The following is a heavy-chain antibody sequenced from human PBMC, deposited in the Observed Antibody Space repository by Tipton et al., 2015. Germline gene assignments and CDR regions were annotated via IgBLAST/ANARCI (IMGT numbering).Heavy chain of an antibody. CDR3: ASNYDSSGGYFDY. CDR1: AYSISSDYY. J-gene: IGHJ4*02. V-gene: IGHV4-38-2*01. Sequence: TLSLTCAVSAYSISSDYYWGWIRQPPGKGLEWIGSISHSGNTYYNPSLKSRVTISLDTSKNQFSLKLSSVTAADTAVYYCASNYDSSGGYFDYWGQGTLVTVSS. CDR2: ISHSGNT. D-gene: IGHD3-22*01.